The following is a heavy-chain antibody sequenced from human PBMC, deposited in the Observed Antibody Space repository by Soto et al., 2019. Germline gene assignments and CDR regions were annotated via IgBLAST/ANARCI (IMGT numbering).Heavy chain of an antibody. J-gene: IGHJ4*02. D-gene: IGHD3-3*01. CDR1: GFTFSSYS. V-gene: IGHV3-48*01. Sequence: PGGSLRLSCAASGFTFSSYSMNWVRQAPGKGLEWVSYISSSSSTIYYADSVKGRFTISRDNAKNSLYLQMNSLRAEDTAVYYCARDGVYDFCSGYPNTFDYWGQGTLVTVSS. CDR2: ISSSSSTI. CDR3: ARDGVYDFCSGYPNTFDY.